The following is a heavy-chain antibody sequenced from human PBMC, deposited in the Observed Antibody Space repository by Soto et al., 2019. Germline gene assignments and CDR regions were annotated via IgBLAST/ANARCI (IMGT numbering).Heavy chain of an antibody. CDR1: GFTFSGSA. J-gene: IGHJ6*02. CDR2: IRSKANSYAT. Sequence: PGGSLRLSCAASGFTFSGSAMHWVRQASGKGLEWVGRIRSKANSYATAYAASVKGRFTISRDDSKNTAYLQMNSLKTEDTAVYYCTRSVYGIAAAPAPGRYYYYYGLDVWGQGTTVTVSS. V-gene: IGHV3-73*01. CDR3: TRSVYGIAAAPAPGRYYYYYGLDV. D-gene: IGHD6-13*01.